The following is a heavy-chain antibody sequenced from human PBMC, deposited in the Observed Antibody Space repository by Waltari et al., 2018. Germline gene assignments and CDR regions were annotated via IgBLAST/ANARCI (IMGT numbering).Heavy chain of an antibody. J-gene: IGHJ4*02. CDR3: TRVSGSYYPPLDY. D-gene: IGHD1-26*01. CDR2: IRSKAYGGTT. Sequence: EVQLVESGGGLVQPGRSLRLSCTASGFPFGDYAMSWVRKAPGKGLEWVGFIRSKAYGGTTEYAASVKGRFTISRDDSKSIAYLQMNSLKTEDTAVYYCTRVSGSYYPPLDYWGQGTLVTVSS. CDR1: GFPFGDYA. V-gene: IGHV3-49*04.